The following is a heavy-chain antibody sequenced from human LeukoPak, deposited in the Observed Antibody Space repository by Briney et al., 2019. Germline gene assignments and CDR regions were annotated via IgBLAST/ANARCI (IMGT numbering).Heavy chain of an antibody. CDR2: IYSSGST. CDR3: ARVVGSVNSIRFDP. Sequence: PSETLSLTCSVSGVSISSGSNYWGWIRQPPGKTLEWIGSIYSSGSTYYNPSLKSRVIILIDTAKNHFSLNLTSVTAADTAVYYCARVVGSVNSIRFDPWGQGTLVTVSS. V-gene: IGHV4-39*02. D-gene: IGHD1-26*01. CDR1: GVSISSGSNY. J-gene: IGHJ5*02.